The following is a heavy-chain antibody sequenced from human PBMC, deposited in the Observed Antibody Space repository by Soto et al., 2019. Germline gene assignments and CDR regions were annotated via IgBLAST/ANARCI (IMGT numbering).Heavy chain of an antibody. D-gene: IGHD1-26*01. V-gene: IGHV1-18*01. Sequence: ASVKVSCKASGYTFSNYGISWVRQAPGQGLEWMGWISTYNVNRNYAQKLQGRVTMTADTSTNAAYMELRSLRSDDTAVYYCARTRDSGSYYVFGDFDSWGQGTPAPVYS. CDR3: ARTRDSGSYYVFGDFDS. CDR1: GYTFSNYG. CDR2: ISTYNVNR. J-gene: IGHJ4*02.